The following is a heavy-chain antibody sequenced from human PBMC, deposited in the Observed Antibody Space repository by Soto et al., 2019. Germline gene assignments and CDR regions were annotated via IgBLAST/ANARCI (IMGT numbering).Heavy chain of an antibody. V-gene: IGHV3-23*01. D-gene: IGHD3-16*01. J-gene: IGHJ3*02. CDR1: GVTFSGYA. Sequence: EMQLLESGGGLVQPGGSLRLSCTASGVTFSGYAMSWVRQALGKGLEWVSAISGTGGNTYYADSVKGRFTISRDNSESTLFLQMHSLSADDTAVYYCATRHDYGGNLDAFDIWGQGTTVAVSS. CDR3: ATRHDYGGNLDAFDI. CDR2: ISGTGGNT.